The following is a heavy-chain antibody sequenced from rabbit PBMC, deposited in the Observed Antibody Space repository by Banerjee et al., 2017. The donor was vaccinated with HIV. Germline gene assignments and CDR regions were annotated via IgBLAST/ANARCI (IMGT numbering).Heavy chain of an antibody. V-gene: IGHV1S45*01. CDR2: IYTGSGST. CDR1: GFTISSYW. Sequence: QEQLEESGGDLVKPEGSLTLTCTASGFTISSYWICWVRQAPGKGLEWIGCIYTGSGSTYYASWAKGRFTISKTSSTTVTLQMTSLTVADTATHFCARGSNYHGAGYDFWGQGTLVTVS. D-gene: IGHD6-1*01. CDR3: ARGSNYHGAGYDF. J-gene: IGHJ3*01.